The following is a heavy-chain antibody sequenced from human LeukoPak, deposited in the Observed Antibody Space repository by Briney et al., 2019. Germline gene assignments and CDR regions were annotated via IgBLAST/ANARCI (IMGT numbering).Heavy chain of an antibody. CDR3: VRCTFVLHKRCSAFDV. CDR2: ISWNSGSI. Sequence: GGSLRLSCTASGFTFDDYAMHWVRQAPGKGLEWVSGISWNSGSIGYADSVKGRFTISRDNAKNSLFLQMNSLRAEDTAVYYCVRCTFVLHKRCSAFDVWGQGTMVTVSA. V-gene: IGHV3-9*01. D-gene: IGHD2-8*01. CDR1: GFTFDDYA. J-gene: IGHJ3*01.